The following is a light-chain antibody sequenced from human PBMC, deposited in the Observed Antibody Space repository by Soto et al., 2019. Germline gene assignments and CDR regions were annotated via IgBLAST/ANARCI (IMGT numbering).Light chain of an antibody. CDR2: EVS. Sequence: QSALTQPPSASGSPGQSVTISCTGSSSDVGGYNYVSWYQQHPGKAPKLLIYEVSKRPSGVPDRLSGSKSGNTASLTVSGLQAEDEADYYCSSYGGSHTVVFGVGTKRTVL. V-gene: IGLV2-8*01. CDR3: SSYGGSHTVV. J-gene: IGLJ2*01. CDR1: SSDVGGYNY.